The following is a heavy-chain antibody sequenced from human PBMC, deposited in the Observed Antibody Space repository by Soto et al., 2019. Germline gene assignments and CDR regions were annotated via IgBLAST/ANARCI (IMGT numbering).Heavy chain of an antibody. D-gene: IGHD2-2*01. J-gene: IGHJ6*03. CDR2: ISLSGSTM. V-gene: IGHV3-11*01. CDR1: GFTFSDYY. CDR3: ARVLPALHYYYYMDV. Sequence: GGSLRLSCAASGFTFSDYYMSWIRQAPGKGLEWVSYISLSGSTMYYADSVKGRFTISRDNAKNSLYLQMNSLRAEDTAVYYCARVLPALHYYYYMDVWGKGTTVTVSS.